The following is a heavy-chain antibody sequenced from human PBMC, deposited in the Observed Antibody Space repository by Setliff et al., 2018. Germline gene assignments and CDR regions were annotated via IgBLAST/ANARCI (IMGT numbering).Heavy chain of an antibody. CDR1: GFTFSTYR. Sequence: GGSLRLSCAASGFTFSTYRIHWVRQAPGKGLEWVAVISYDGSYKSHADSVKGRFTNSRDNSKNTLYLQMNSLRPEDTAVYYCAEEQSSGGSRSPDFDAWGQGSLVTVSS. CDR3: AEEQSSGGSRSPDFDA. D-gene: IGHD3-10*01. J-gene: IGHJ4*02. V-gene: IGHV3-30*18. CDR2: ISYDGSYK.